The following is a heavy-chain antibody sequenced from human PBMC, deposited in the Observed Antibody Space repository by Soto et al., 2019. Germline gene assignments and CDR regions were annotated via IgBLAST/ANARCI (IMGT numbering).Heavy chain of an antibody. V-gene: IGHV3-21*01. CDR2: ISSSSSYI. J-gene: IGHJ3*02. Sequence: GGSLRLSCAASGFTFSSYSMNWVRQAPGKGLEWVSSISSSSSYIYYADSVKGRFTISRDNAKNSLYLQMNSLRAEDTAVYYCGRDLLSAEPGAIVVVPAASNLAWDAFDIWGQGTRVSVPS. CDR3: GRDLLSAEPGAIVVVPAASNLAWDAFDI. CDR1: GFTFSSYS. D-gene: IGHD2-2*01.